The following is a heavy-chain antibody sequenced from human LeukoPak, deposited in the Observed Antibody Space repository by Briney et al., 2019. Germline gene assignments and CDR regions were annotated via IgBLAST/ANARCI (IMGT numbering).Heavy chain of an antibody. J-gene: IGHJ4*02. D-gene: IGHD2-21*02. CDR2: ISGTSTYT. CDR3: ARDISYCGGDCAPYYFDY. CDR1: GFTFSDYY. Sequence: PARSLRLSCAASGFTFSDYYTSWIRQAPGKGLEWDSYISGTSTYTNYADSVKGRFTISRDNAKNSLYLQMNSLRAEDTAVYYCARDISYCGGDCAPYYFDYWGQGTLVTVSS. V-gene: IGHV3-11*05.